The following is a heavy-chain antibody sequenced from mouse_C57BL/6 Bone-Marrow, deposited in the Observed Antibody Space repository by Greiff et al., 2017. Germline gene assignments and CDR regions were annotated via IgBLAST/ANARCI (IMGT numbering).Heavy chain of an antibody. Sequence: EVMLVEPGGGLVKPGGSLKLSCAASGFTFSSYTMSWVRQTPEQRLQWVAAIRGGGGNTYYPDSVKGRFTLSRANAHNILYLQISRLRSEDSALYYGSRQGTTVLATKCFDVWGTGTTVTVSA. V-gene: IGHV5-9*01. CDR2: IRGGGGNT. D-gene: IGHD1-1*01. J-gene: IGHJ1*03. CDR1: GFTFSSYT. CDR3: SRQGTTVLATKCFDV.